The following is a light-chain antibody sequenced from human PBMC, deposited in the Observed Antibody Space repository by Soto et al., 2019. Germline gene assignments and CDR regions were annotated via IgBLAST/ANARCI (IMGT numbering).Light chain of an antibody. J-gene: IGLJ3*02. CDR2: DVS. V-gene: IGLV2-14*01. CDR3: SSYTSSSTYWV. Sequence: QSALTQPASVSGSPGQSITISCTGTSSDVGGYNYVSWYQQHPGKAPKLMILDVSSRPSGVSNRFSGSKSGNTASLTISGLQAEDEAHYFWSSYTSSSTYWVFGGGTKLTVL. CDR1: SSDVGGYNY.